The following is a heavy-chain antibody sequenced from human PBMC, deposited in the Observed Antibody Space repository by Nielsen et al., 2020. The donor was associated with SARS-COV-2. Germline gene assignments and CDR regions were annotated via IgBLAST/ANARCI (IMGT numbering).Heavy chain of an antibody. D-gene: IGHD5-12*01. Sequence: SLKISCTASGFIFSSYAMSWVRQAPGKGLEWVSGISWNSGSIGYADSVKGRFTISRDNAKNSLYLQMNSLRAEDTALYYCAKDIVATISLFEYWGQGTLVTVSS. CDR2: ISWNSGSI. CDR3: AKDIVATISLFEY. J-gene: IGHJ4*02. CDR1: GFIFSSYA. V-gene: IGHV3-9*01.